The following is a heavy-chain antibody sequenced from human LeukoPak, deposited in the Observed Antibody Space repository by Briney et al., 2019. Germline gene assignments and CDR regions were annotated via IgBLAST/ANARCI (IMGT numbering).Heavy chain of an antibody. J-gene: IGHJ5*02. Sequence: ASVKVSCKASGYTFTGYYMHWVRQAPGQGLEWMGWINPNSGGTNYARKFQGRVTMTRDTSISTAYMELSRLRSDDTAVYYCARARRGLGANNWFDPWGQGTLVTVSS. CDR2: INPNSGGT. CDR3: ARARRGLGANNWFDP. D-gene: IGHD1-26*01. CDR1: GYTFTGYY. V-gene: IGHV1-2*02.